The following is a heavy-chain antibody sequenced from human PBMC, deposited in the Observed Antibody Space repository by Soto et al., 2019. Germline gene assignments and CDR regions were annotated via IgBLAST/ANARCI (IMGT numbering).Heavy chain of an antibody. CDR1: GGSFSGYY. CDR3: ARMGDFWSGPGELDP. V-gene: IGHV4-34*01. D-gene: IGHD3-3*01. J-gene: IGHJ5*02. CDR2: VNHSGST. Sequence: SETLSLTCAVYGGSFSGYYWSWIRQPPGKGLELIGEVNHSGSTYYNPSLKSRVTISVDTSKNHFSLNLTSVTTAVTAVYYCARMGDFWSGPGELDPWGQGTLVTVSS.